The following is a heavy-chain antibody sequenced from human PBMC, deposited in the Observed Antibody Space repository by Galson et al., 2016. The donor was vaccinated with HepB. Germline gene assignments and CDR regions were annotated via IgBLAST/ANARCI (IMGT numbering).Heavy chain of an antibody. CDR1: GYSFINHW. Sequence: QSGAEVKKPGESLRISCEGSGYSFINHWIVWVRQMPGKGLEWMGIIYPGDSDPRYSPSFKGQVTISADKSIGTAYLQCSSLKASDTAMYYCARGHSGSSLPYFEYWGQGTLVTVSS. CDR2: IYPGDSDP. CDR3: ARGHSGSSLPYFEY. D-gene: IGHD1-26*01. J-gene: IGHJ4*02. V-gene: IGHV5-51*01.